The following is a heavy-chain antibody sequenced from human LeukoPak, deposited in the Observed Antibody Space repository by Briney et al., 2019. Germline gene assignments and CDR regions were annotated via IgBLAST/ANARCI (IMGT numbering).Heavy chain of an antibody. CDR2: IYHSGST. CDR3: ASLNSYGAIDY. V-gene: IGHV4-30-2*01. J-gene: IGHJ4*02. Sequence: SQTLSLTCAVSGGSISSGGYSGSWIRQPPGKGLEGIGYIYHSGSTYYNPSLKSRVTISVDRSKNQSSLKLSSVTAADTAVYYCASLNSYGAIDYWGQGTLVTVSS. D-gene: IGHD4-23*01. CDR1: GGSISSGGYS.